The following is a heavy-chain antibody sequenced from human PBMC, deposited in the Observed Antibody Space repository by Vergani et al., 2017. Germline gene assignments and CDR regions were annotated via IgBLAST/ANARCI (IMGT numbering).Heavy chain of an antibody. CDR1: GGSFSGYY. CDR2: INHSGST. V-gene: IGHV4-34*01. J-gene: IGHJ3*02. D-gene: IGHD3-10*01. CDR3: ARDQTYGSGSSGAFDI. Sequence: QVQLQQWGAGLLKPSETLSLTCAVYGGSFSGYYWSWIRQPPGKGLEWIGEINHSGSTNYNPSLKSRVTVSVDTSKNQVSLKLSSVTAADTAVYYCARDQTYGSGSSGAFDIWGQGTMVTVSS.